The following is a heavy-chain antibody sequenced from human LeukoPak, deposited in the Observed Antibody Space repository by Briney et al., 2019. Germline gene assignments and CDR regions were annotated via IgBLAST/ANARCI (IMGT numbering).Heavy chain of an antibody. Sequence: PSETLSLTCAVYGGSFSGYYWSWIRQPPGKGLEWIGEINHSGSTNYNPSLKSRVTISVDTSKNQFSLKLSSVTAADTAVYYCASGIAGHDYWGQGTLVTVSS. J-gene: IGHJ4*02. CDR3: ASGIAGHDY. CDR2: INHSGST. V-gene: IGHV4-34*01. D-gene: IGHD6-13*01. CDR1: GGSFSGYY.